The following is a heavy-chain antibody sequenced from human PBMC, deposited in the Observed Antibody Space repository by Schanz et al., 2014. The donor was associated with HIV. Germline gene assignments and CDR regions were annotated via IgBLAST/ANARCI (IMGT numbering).Heavy chain of an antibody. CDR2: ISGSGGRT. V-gene: IGHV3-23*01. J-gene: IGHJ4*02. CDR3: ARGFQGFDS. D-gene: IGHD3-10*01. Sequence: EVKLLESGGGLVQPGGSLRLSCAASGFSFSNYAMSWVRQAPGKGLEWLSGISGSGGRTYYADSVKGRFSMSRDNSKNTLYLQMNSLRAEDTSVYYCARGFQGFDSWGQGTLVTVSS. CDR1: GFSFSNYA.